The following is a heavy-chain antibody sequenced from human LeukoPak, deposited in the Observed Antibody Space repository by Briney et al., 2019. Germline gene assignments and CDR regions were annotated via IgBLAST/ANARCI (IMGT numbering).Heavy chain of an antibody. V-gene: IGHV3-7*01. J-gene: IGHJ3*01. CDR2: IKQDGSEK. CDR3: AKDPTGYYDSSGPIEK. CDR1: GFTFSSYW. D-gene: IGHD3-22*01. Sequence: GGSLRLSCAASGFTFSSYWMSWVRQAPGKGLEWVANIKQDGSEKYYVDSVKGRFTISRDNAKNSLYLQMNSLRAEDTAVYYCAKDPTGYYDSSGPIEKWGQGTMVTVSS.